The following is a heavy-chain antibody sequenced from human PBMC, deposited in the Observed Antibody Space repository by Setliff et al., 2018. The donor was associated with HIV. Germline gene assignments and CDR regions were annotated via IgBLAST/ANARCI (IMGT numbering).Heavy chain of an antibody. CDR2: IFSNGST. D-gene: IGHD3-3*01. V-gene: IGHV4-59*04. CDR1: GITFGNAW. CDR3: TRRINFGSGYYTDHAFDL. Sequence: SETLSLSCAVSGITFGNAWMSWVRQAPGKGLEWIATIFSNGSTYYNPSLKTRLTMSVDKAKFQFSLRLTSVTAADTATYFCTRRINFGSGYYTDHAFDLWGQGTLVTVSS. J-gene: IGHJ3*01.